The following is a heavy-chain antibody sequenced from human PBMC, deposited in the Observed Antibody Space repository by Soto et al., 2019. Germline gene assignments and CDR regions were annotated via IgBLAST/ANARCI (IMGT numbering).Heavy chain of an antibody. Sequence: GGSLRLSCAASGLTFSNYAMSWVRQAPGMGLEWVSAISPNGDTTNYADSVKGRFTISRDNSKNTVYLQMNSLRADDTAVYYCARDQSYLSFWGLGTLVTV. CDR1: GLTFSNYA. CDR3: ARDQSYLSF. D-gene: IGHD3-10*01. V-gene: IGHV3-23*01. CDR2: ISPNGDTT. J-gene: IGHJ4*02.